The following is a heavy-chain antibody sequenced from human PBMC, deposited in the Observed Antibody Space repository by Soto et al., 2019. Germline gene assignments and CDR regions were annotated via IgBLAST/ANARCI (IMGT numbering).Heavy chain of an antibody. V-gene: IGHV4-39*01. CDR1: GGSISSSSYY. CDR3: ARHGDKNDDFWSGYYRYYGFDV. D-gene: IGHD3-3*01. CDR2: IYYSGST. Sequence: SETLSLTCTVSGGSISSSSYYWGWIRQPPGKGLEWIGSIYYSGSTYYNPSLKSRVTISVDTSKNQFSLKLSSVTAADTAVYYCARHGDKNDDFWSGYYRYYGFDVWGQGTAVTVSS. J-gene: IGHJ6*02.